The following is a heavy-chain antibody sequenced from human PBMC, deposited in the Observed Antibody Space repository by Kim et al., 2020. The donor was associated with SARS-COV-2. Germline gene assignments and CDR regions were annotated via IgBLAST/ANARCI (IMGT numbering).Heavy chain of an antibody. D-gene: IGHD3-16*02. CDR1: GGSVSSGSYY. CDR3: AREDYDYVWGSYRLSGWFDP. CDR2: IYYSGST. J-gene: IGHJ5*02. Sequence: SETLSLTCTVSGGSVSSGSYYWSWIRQPPGKGLEWIGYIYYSGSTNYNPSLKSRVTTSVDTSKNQFSLKLSSVTAADTAVYYCAREDYDYVWGSYRLSGWFDPWGQGTLVTVSS. V-gene: IGHV4-61*01.